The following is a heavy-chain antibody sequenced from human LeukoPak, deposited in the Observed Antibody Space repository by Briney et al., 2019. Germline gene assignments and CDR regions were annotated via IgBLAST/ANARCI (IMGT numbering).Heavy chain of an antibody. D-gene: IGHD4-23*01. Sequence: ASVKVSCKASGYTFTGYYMHWVRQAPGQGLEWMGWINPNSGGTNYAQKFQGRVTMTRDTSISTAYMELSRLRSDDTAVYYCARPSLPARDRDYGGNKGYYYYGMDVWGQGTTVTVSS. CDR2: INPNSGGT. V-gene: IGHV1-2*02. CDR3: ARPSLPARDRDYGGNKGYYYYGMDV. CDR1: GYTFTGYY. J-gene: IGHJ6*02.